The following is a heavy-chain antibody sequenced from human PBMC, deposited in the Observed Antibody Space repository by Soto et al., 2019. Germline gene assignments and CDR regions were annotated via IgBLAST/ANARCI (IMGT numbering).Heavy chain of an antibody. CDR1: GFTFSDYY. J-gene: IGHJ5*02. V-gene: IGHV3-11*01. CDR2: ISSSGSTI. Sequence: GGSLRLSCAASGFTFSDYYMSWIRQAPGKGLEWVSYISSSGSTIYYADSVKGRFTISRDNAKNSLYLQMNSLRAEDTAVYYCARHWDYGSGSYYNWFDPWGQGTLVTVSS. CDR3: ARHWDYGSGSYYNWFDP. D-gene: IGHD3-10*01.